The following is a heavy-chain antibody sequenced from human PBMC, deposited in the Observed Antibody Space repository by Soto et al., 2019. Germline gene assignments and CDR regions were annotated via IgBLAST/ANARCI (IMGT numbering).Heavy chain of an antibody. J-gene: IGHJ3*02. CDR2: INAGSGNT. V-gene: IGHV1-3*01. CDR3: ARDTGTLGPRANDALDI. D-gene: IGHD3-10*01. CDR1: GYTFSAYT. Sequence: QAQLVQSGAEMKKPGASVKVSCKATGYTFSAYTMNWVRQAPGQSLEWMGWINAGSGNTKYSQNFRGRVSITRDTSASTVYMELTGLTSADTAVYYCARDTGTLGPRANDALDIWGQGTMVTVSS.